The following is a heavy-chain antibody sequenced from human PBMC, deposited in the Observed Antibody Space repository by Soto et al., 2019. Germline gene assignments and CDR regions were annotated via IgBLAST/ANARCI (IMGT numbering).Heavy chain of an antibody. V-gene: IGHV3-30*04. CDR3: AKDLIITMIVVVIPGLPDY. J-gene: IGHJ4*02. CDR1: GFTFSGYT. CDR2: LSYDGRVA. Sequence: QVHLVESGGGVVQPGRSLRLSCVTSGFTFSGYTFHWVRQGPGKGLEWVALLSYDGRVAYYGDSVKGRFTISRDNSKNTLYLQMNSLRAEDTAVYYCAKDLIITMIVVVIPGLPDYWGQGTLVTVSS. D-gene: IGHD3-22*01.